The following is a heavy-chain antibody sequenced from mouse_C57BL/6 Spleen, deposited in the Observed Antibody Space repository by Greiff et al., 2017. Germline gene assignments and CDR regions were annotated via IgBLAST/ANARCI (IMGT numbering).Heavy chain of an antibody. Sequence: EVKLVESGGGLVKPGGSLKLSCAASGFTFSDYGMHWVRQAPEKGLEWVAYISSGSSTIYYADTVKGRFTISRDNAKNTLFLQMTSLRSEDTAMYCCARREYYGSHAMDDWGKGTSVTVSS. CDR3: ARREYYGSHAMDD. D-gene: IGHD1-1*01. J-gene: IGHJ4*01. V-gene: IGHV5-17*01. CDR1: GFTFSDYG. CDR2: ISSGSSTI.